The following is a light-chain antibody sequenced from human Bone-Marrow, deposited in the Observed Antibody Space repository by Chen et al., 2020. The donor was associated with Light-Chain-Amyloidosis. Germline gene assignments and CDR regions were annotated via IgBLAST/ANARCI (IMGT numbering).Light chain of an antibody. Sequence: IVMTQSPLSLTVTPGEPASISCTSSHSLLESDGNNYLDWYLQKPGQSPHLLIFLASDPAPGVSDRFSGSGSGTNFTLKVSRVESEDVGVSYCMQGSLTTFTFGPGTKVEI. CDR2: LAS. CDR3: MQGSLTTFT. V-gene: IGKV2-28*01. J-gene: IGKJ3*01. CDR1: HSLLESDGNNY.